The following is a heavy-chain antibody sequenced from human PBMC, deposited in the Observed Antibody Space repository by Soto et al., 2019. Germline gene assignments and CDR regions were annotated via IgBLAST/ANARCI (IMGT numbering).Heavy chain of an antibody. CDR2: INKSGGST. J-gene: IGHJ4*02. V-gene: IGHV3-23*01. CDR3: AKDPPTTGTTFDY. Sequence: PGWSLRLSCAASGFTFSSFAMSWVRQAPGKGLEWVSTINKSGGSTYYADSVKGRFTISRDNSKNMLFLQINGLRAEDTAVYYCAKDPPTTGTTFDYWGRGTLVTVS. D-gene: IGHD1-1*01. CDR1: GFTFSSFA.